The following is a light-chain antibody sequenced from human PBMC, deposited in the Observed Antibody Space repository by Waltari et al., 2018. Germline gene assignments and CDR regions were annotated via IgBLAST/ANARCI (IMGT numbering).Light chain of an antibody. CDR3: SSYTNTNTIV. CDR2: DVS. CDR1: SNDVGVYNF. V-gene: IGLV2-14*03. Sequence: QSALTHPPPLSGSPGQSLTISCTGTSNDVGVYNFVSWYQHLPGKAPKLIIYDVSRWPSGVSNRFSGSKSGNTASLTISGLQAEDEADYYCSSYTNTNTIVFGGGTKVTVL. J-gene: IGLJ2*01.